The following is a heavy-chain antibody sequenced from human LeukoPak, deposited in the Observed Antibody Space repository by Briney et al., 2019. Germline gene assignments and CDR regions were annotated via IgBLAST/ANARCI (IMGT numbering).Heavy chain of an antibody. J-gene: IGHJ5*02. D-gene: IGHD6-6*01. CDR1: GFTFSSYS. V-gene: IGHV3-48*04. CDR2: ISSSSRTI. CDR3: ARDRGDYSSSSPWRPKPS. Sequence: GGSLRLSCAASGFTFSSYSMNWVRQAPGKGLEWVSYISSSSRTIYYADSVKGRFTISRDNAKNSLYLQMNSLRAEDTAVYYCARDRGDYSSSSPWRPKPSWGQGTLVTVSS.